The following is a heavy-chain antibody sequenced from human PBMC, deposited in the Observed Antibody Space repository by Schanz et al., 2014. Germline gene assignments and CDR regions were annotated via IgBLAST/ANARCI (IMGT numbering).Heavy chain of an antibody. Sequence: QVQLLQFGGGVVQPGRSLRLSCAASGFTFSSYAMHWVRQPPGKGLEWIGEIYHSGNTNYNASLKSRVTISVDKSKNQFSLKVRSVTAADTAVYYCARDSLRGATGGYGMDVWGQGTTVTVSS. CDR3: ARDSLRGATGGYGMDV. J-gene: IGHJ6*02. CDR2: IYHSGNT. V-gene: IGHV4-4*02. D-gene: IGHD2-8*02. CDR1: GFTFSSYAM.